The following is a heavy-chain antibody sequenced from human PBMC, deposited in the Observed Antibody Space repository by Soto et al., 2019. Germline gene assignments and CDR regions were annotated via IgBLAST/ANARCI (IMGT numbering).Heavy chain of an antibody. V-gene: IGHV1-69*13. J-gene: IGHJ4*02. CDR3: ATGVIWIGYFTVDS. Sequence: ASVKVSCKASGGSFGNSAINWVRQTPGQGLEWLGGFIPVYRTLNYAQKFQGRVTITADESTGTAYMTLSSLASNDTAVYYCATGVIWIGYFTVDSWGQGTLVTVSS. CDR2: FIPVYRTL. CDR1: GGSFGNSA. D-gene: IGHD3-3*01.